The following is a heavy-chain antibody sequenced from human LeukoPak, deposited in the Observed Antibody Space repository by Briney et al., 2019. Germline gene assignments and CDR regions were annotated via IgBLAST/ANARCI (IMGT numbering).Heavy chain of an antibody. V-gene: IGHV4-59*08. CDR2: IHYSGST. J-gene: IGHJ4*02. Sequence: PSETLSLTWTVSGGSIRSNYWSWIRQPPGKGLEWIGYIHYSGSTNYNPSLKSRVTISVDSSKNQFSLKLSSVTAADTAVYYCASYLTIGGNGYGFDHWGQGTLVTVSS. D-gene: IGHD5-18*01. CDR3: ASYLTIGGNGYGFDH. CDR1: GGSIRSNY.